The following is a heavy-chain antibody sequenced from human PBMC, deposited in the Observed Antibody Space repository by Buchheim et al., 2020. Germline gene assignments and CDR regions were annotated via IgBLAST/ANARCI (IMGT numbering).Heavy chain of an antibody. CDR1: GGSISSGDYY. Sequence: QVQLQESGPGLVKPSQTLSLTCTVSGGSISSGDYYWSWIRQPPGKGLEWIGYIYYSGSTYYNPSLKSRVTISVDTSKNQFSLKLSSVTATDTAVYYCARETDHCSGGSCSIGRANWFDPWGQGTL. CDR2: IYYSGST. V-gene: IGHV4-30-4*01. CDR3: ARETDHCSGGSCSIGRANWFDP. J-gene: IGHJ5*02. D-gene: IGHD2-15*01.